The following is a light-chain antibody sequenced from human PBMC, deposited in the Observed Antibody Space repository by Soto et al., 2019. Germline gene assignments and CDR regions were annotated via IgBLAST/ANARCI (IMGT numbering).Light chain of an antibody. Sequence: ETVLTQSPGTLSLSPGERVTLSCRASQSVCSRCLAWYQQKPGQSPRLLIYGASSRATGIPDRLSGSGSGTDVTLTISRLEPEDFAVYYCQHYGTTPWTFGQGTKVGIK. CDR2: GAS. CDR3: QHYGTTPWT. V-gene: IGKV3-20*01. J-gene: IGKJ1*01. CDR1: QSVCSRC.